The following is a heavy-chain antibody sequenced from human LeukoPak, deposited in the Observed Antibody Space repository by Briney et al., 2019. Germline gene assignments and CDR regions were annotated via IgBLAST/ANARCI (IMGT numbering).Heavy chain of an antibody. J-gene: IGHJ4*02. D-gene: IGHD3-10*01. CDR3: VRRHSRGEFFDY. Sequence: GGSLRLSCAASGFTFSNYWMHWVRQAPGKGLVCVSRINGDGSSTNYADSVKGRFTISRDSSKNTLYLQMDSLRVEDTAVYYCVRRHSRGEFFDYWGQGALVTVSS. CDR2: INGDGSST. V-gene: IGHV3-74*01. CDR1: GFTFSNYW.